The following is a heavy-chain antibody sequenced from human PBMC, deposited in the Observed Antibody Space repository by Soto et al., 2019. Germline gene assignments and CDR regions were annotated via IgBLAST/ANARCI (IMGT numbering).Heavy chain of an antibody. V-gene: IGHV3-21*04. CDR2: ISSSSTFI. D-gene: IGHD2-8*01. CDR3: VSWVSAHFDY. Sequence: PGGSLRLSCAASGFTFNSYSMNWVRQAPGKGLEWVSSISSSSTFIYDADSVKGRFSISRDNAKNSLYLQMNSLRAEDTATYFCVSWVSAHFDYLGHGTPVTVSS. J-gene: IGHJ4*01. CDR1: GFTFNSYS.